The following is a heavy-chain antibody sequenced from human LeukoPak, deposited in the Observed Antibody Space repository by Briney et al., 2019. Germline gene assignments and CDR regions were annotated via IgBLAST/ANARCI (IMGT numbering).Heavy chain of an antibody. V-gene: IGHV3-33*01. D-gene: IGHD2-21*02. J-gene: IGHJ4*02. Sequence: GGSLRLSCAASGFTFSSYGMHWVRQAPGKGLEWAAVIWYDGSNKYYADSVKGRFTISRDNSKNTLYLQMNSLRAEDTAVYYCARDFGGDCPYYWGQGTLVTVSS. CDR2: IWYDGSNK. CDR1: GFTFSSYG. CDR3: ARDFGGDCPYY.